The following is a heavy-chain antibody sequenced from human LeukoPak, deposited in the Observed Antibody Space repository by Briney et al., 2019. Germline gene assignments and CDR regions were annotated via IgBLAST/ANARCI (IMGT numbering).Heavy chain of an antibody. D-gene: IGHD3-10*01. CDR2: IIPIFGIA. CDR3: ARGDTMVRGRTDY. Sequence: GASVKVSCKASGGTFSSYAISWVRQAPGQGLEWMGRIIPIFGIANYAQKFQGRVTITADKSTSTAYMELSSLRSEDAAVYYCARGDTMVRGRTDYWGQGTLVTVSS. CDR1: GGTFSSYA. V-gene: IGHV1-69*04. J-gene: IGHJ4*02.